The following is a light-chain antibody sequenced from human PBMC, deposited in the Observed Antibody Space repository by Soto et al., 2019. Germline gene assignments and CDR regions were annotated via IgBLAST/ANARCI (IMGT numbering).Light chain of an antibody. CDR2: EVS. V-gene: IGLV2-8*01. Sequence: QSALTQPPSASGSPGQSVTISCTGTSSDVGGYNYVSWYQQYPDKAPKLMIYEVSQRPSGVPDRFAGSKSGNTASLTVSGLQAEDEADYYCSSYAGSNNWVFGVGTKVTVL. CDR3: SSYAGSNNWV. CDR1: SSDVGGYNY. J-gene: IGLJ1*01.